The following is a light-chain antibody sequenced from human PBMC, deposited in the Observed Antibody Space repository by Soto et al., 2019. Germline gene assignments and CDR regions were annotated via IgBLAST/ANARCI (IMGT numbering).Light chain of an antibody. J-gene: IGKJ1*01. V-gene: IGKV1-39*01. CDR2: AAS. Sequence: DIQMTQSPSSLSASVGDRVTITCRASQSISSYLNWYQQKPGKAPKLLIYAASSLQSGVPSRLSDSGSGTDFTLTICSMQPEDCATYYCQQSYRTLWTFGQGTKVEIK. CDR3: QQSYRTLWT. CDR1: QSISSY.